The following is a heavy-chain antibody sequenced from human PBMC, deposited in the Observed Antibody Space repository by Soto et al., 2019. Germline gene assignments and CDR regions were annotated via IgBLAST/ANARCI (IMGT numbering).Heavy chain of an antibody. D-gene: IGHD3-22*01. Sequence: QVQLVESGGGVVQPGRSLRLSCAASGFTFSSYGMHWVRQAPDKGLEWVAVISYHGSDQYYADSVKGRYTISRDNSKNTVHLQMNSLRAEDTAVYYCAKEVRYYYDSRGVDAFDIWGQGTVVTVSS. CDR1: GFTFSSYG. CDR3: AKEVRYYYDSRGVDAFDI. V-gene: IGHV3-30*18. CDR2: ISYHGSDQ. J-gene: IGHJ3*02.